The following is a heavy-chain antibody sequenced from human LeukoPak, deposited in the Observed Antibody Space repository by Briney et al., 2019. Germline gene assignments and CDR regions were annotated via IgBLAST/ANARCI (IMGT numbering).Heavy chain of an antibody. CDR1: GFTFSSYA. J-gene: IGHJ4*02. CDR3: AKVKSELTIFGVVITPYYFDY. V-gene: IGHV3-23*01. D-gene: IGHD3-3*01. CDR2: ISGSGGST. Sequence: TGGSLRLSCAASGFTFSSYAMSWVRQAPGKGLEWVSAISGSGGSTYYADSVKGRFTISRDNSKNTLYLQMNSLRAEDTAVYYCAKVKSELTIFGVVITPYYFDYWGQGTLVTVSS.